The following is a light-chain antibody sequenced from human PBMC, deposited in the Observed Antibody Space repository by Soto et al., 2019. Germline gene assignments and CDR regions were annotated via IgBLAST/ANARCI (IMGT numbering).Light chain of an antibody. CDR1: QSVSSY. V-gene: IGKV3-20*01. Sequence: EIVLTQSPGTLSLSPGERATLSCRASQSVSSYLAWYQQKPGQAPRLLIYGASSRATGIPDRFSGSGSGTDFTLTISRLETEDFEVYYCQQYGRPSRTFGQGTKVEIK. CDR2: GAS. CDR3: QQYGRPSRT. J-gene: IGKJ1*01.